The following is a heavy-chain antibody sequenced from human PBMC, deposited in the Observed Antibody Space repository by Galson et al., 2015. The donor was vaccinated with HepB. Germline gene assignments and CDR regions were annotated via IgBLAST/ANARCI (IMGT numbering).Heavy chain of an antibody. J-gene: IGHJ5*02. Sequence: SVKVSCKASGYTFTSYGISWVRQAPGQGLEWMGWISAYNGNTNYAQKLQGRVTMTTDTSTSTAYMELRSLRSDDTAVCYCARDHLYYYGSGSLLRLNWFDPWGQGTLVTVSS. CDR2: ISAYNGNT. D-gene: IGHD3-10*01. CDR3: ARDHLYYYGSGSLLRLNWFDP. CDR1: GYTFTSYG. V-gene: IGHV1-18*01.